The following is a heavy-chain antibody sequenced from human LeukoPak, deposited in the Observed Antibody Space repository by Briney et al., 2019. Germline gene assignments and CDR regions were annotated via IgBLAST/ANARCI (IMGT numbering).Heavy chain of an antibody. CDR3: ALTTPYSSDY. CDR2: SNHSGST. V-gene: IGHV4-34*01. Sequence: SETLSLTCVVYGGSFSAYYWSWIRQPPGKGLEWIGESNHSGSTNYNPSLKSRVTKSVDTSKNQFSLKLSPETAADTAVYYRALTTPYSSDYWGQGTLVTVSS. CDR1: GGSFSAYY. D-gene: IGHD6-13*01. J-gene: IGHJ4*02.